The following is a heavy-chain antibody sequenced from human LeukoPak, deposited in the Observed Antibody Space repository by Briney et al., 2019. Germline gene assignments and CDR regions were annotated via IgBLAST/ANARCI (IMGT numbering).Heavy chain of an antibody. CDR1: ELTFSSYG. J-gene: IGHJ5*02. CDR3: AKDRIASPPQGRFDP. Sequence: GGSLRLSCAASELTFSSYGMSWVRKAPGKGLEWVASISGSGSSTQYADSVQGRFTISRDNSQNTLYLQMNSLGAEDTAIYYCAKDRIASPPQGRFDPWGQGTLVTVSS. CDR2: ISGSGSST. V-gene: IGHV3-23*01. D-gene: IGHD6-6*01.